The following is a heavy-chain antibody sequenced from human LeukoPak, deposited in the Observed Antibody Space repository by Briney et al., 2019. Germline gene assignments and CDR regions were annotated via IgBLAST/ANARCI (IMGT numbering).Heavy chain of an antibody. D-gene: IGHD6-19*01. CDR1: GFTFSTYG. V-gene: IGHV3-33*01. CDR2: IWYDGSNK. CDR3: ARGRPAIAVASWFDP. Sequence: PGGSLRLSCAASGFTFSTYGMHWVRQAPGKGLEWVAVIWYDGSNKYYADSVKGRFTISRDNSKNTLYLQMNSLRAEDTAVYYCARGRPAIAVASWFDPWGQGTLVTVSS. J-gene: IGHJ5*02.